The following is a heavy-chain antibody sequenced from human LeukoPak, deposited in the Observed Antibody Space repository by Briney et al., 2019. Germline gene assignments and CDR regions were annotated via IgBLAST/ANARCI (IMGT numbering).Heavy chain of an antibody. Sequence: ASVKVSCKASGGTFSSYAISWVRQAPGQGLEWMGGIIPIFGTANYAQKFQGRVTITTDESTSTAYMELSSLRSEDTAVYYCARGHYDILTGYYYYGMDVWGQGTTVTVSS. CDR1: GGTFSSYA. J-gene: IGHJ6*02. CDR3: ARGHYDILTGYYYYGMDV. D-gene: IGHD3-9*01. V-gene: IGHV1-69*05. CDR2: IIPIFGTA.